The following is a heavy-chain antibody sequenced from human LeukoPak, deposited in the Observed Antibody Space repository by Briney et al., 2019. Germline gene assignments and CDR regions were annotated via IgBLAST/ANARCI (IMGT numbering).Heavy chain of an antibody. Sequence: GGSLRLSCAASGSTFSSYAMSWVRQAPGKGLEWVSTISGNGDSTYYADSVKGRFTISRDNSKNTLYLQMNSLRAEDTAVYYCAKGGHTTVTPYYFDYWGQGTLVTVSS. CDR2: ISGNGDST. CDR1: GSTFSSYA. J-gene: IGHJ4*02. V-gene: IGHV3-23*01. D-gene: IGHD4-11*01. CDR3: AKGGHTTVTPYYFDY.